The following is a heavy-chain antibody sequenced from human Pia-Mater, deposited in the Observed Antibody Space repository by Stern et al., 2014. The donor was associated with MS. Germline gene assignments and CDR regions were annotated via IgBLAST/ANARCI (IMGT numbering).Heavy chain of an antibody. CDR3: ARALGYYDFWSGYLDY. V-gene: IGHV1-18*01. Sequence: DQLVESGAEVKKPWASVKVSCKASGYTFTSYGISWVRQAPGQGLEWMGCIISYTSNPNSAQKLQGRVTMTTEASTSTAYMELRSMRSDDTAVYYCARALGYYDFWSGYLDYWGQGTLVTVSS. CDR2: IISYTSNP. J-gene: IGHJ4*02. D-gene: IGHD3-3*01. CDR1: GYTFTSYG.